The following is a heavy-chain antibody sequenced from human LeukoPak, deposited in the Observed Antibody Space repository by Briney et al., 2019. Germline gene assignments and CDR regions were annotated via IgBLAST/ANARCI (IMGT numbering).Heavy chain of an antibody. CDR3: ARGALPPTLRSLDI. V-gene: IGHV4-61*02. CDR1: GGSISSGSYY. D-gene: IGHD3-3*01. J-gene: IGHJ3*02. Sequence: SQTLSLTCTVSGGSISSGSYYWSWIRQPAGKGLEWIGRIYTSGSTNYNPSLKSRVTISVDTSKNQFSLKLSSVTAADTAVYYCARGALPPTLRSLDIWGQGTMVTVSS. CDR2: IYTSGST.